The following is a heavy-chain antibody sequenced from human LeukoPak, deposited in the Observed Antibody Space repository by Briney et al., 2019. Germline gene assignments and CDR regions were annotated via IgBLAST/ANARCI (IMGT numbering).Heavy chain of an antibody. J-gene: IGHJ4*02. CDR3: ARHRGAARLYARSFDY. Sequence: SETLSLTCTVSGGSISSSDYYWGWLRQPPGKGLEWIASIYYSGTTHYNPSHQSRVTISVDTSKNQFSLKLSSVTAADTAVYYCARHRGAARLYARSFDYWGQGTLVTVSS. CDR2: IYYSGTT. V-gene: IGHV4-39*01. D-gene: IGHD6-6*01. CDR1: GGSISSSDYY.